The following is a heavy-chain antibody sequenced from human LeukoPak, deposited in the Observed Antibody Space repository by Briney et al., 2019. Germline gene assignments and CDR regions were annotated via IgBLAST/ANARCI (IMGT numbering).Heavy chain of an antibody. J-gene: IGHJ4*02. D-gene: IGHD2-2*01. CDR2: IYSGGRT. CDR1: GFTVSSNY. V-gene: IGHV3-53*01. Sequence: GGCRILSCAASGFTVSSNYMSWVRQAPGRGLGWDSVIYSGGRTYYEDSVKGRLTISRDNSKNMLYLEMNSLRVEDTAIYYCAKDRSSSTSCSNYWGRGTLVTVSS. CDR3: AKDRSSSTSCSNY.